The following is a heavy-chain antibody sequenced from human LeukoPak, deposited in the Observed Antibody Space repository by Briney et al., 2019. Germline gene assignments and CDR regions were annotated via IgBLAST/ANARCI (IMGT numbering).Heavy chain of an antibody. J-gene: IGHJ6*03. D-gene: IGHD2-21*01. CDR1: GGSFSGYY. Sequence: SETLSLTCAVYGGSFSGYYWSWIRQPPGKGLEWIGEINHSGSTNYNPSLKSRVTISVDTSKNQFSLKLSSVTAADTAVYYCARHVILNYYYYYMDVWGKGTTVTISS. CDR3: ARHVILNYYYYYMDV. V-gene: IGHV4-34*01. CDR2: INHSGST.